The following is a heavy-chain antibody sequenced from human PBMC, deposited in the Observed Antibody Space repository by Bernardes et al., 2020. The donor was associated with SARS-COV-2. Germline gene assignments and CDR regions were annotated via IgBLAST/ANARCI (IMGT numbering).Heavy chain of an antibody. CDR2: INGDGMST. D-gene: IGHD3-3*01. Sequence: GGSLRLSCVGIGLTFSGYWMHWVRHVPGKGLAWVSRINGDGMSTSYADSVEGRFTVSRDNAKNTLSLEMNSLRDDDTGVYYCARARLRFSIFDAFDIWGQGTPVIVSS. CDR1: GLTFSGYW. CDR3: ARARLRFSIFDAFDI. V-gene: IGHV3-74*01. J-gene: IGHJ3*02.